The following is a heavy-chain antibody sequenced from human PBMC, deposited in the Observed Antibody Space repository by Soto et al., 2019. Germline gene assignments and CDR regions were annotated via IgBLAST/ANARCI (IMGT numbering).Heavy chain of an antibody. CDR3: VREGYYDSWGYYYGMDV. V-gene: IGHV4-34*01. CDR1: GGSLSGYY. D-gene: IGHD3-3*01. Sequence: QVQLQQWGAGLLKPSETLSLTCAVYGGSLSGYYWSWIRQPPGKGLEWSGDINHGGQTNYNPSLKSRVTLSADTSNNQFSLKVTSLTAADTAVYYCVREGYYDSWGYYYGMDVWGQGTTVTVSS. CDR2: INHGGQT. J-gene: IGHJ6*02.